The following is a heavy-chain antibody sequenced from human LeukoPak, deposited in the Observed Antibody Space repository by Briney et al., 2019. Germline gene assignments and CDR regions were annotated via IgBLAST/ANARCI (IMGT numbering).Heavy chain of an antibody. CDR2: TSGTG. D-gene: IGHD3-22*01. CDR3: ARLYYYEDGGLYFGPEAFDI. CDR1: GDSISNHR. V-gene: IGHV4-4*07. Sequence: SETLSLTCTVSGDSISNHRLAWIRQPAGKGLEWIGITSGTGDYNPSLKSRVSMSVDTSKNLVFLTLTSVTAADTAVYYCARLYYYEDGGLYFGPEAFDIWGQGTGVTVSS. J-gene: IGHJ3*02.